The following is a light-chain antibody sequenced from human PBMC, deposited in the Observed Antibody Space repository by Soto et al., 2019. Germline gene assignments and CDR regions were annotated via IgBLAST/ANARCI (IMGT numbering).Light chain of an antibody. Sequence: DIQMTQSPSTLSVSVGDGVTITSRASQTISSWLAWYQQKPGKAPKLLIYKASTLKSGVPSRFSGSGSGTEFTLTISSLQPDDFATYYCQHYNSYSEAFGQGTKVDIK. V-gene: IGKV1-5*03. CDR1: QTISSW. CDR3: QHYNSYSEA. J-gene: IGKJ1*01. CDR2: KAS.